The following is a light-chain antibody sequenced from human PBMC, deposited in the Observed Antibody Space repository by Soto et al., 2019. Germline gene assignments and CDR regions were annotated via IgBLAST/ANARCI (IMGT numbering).Light chain of an antibody. Sequence: QSVLTQPASVSGSPGQSITISCTGTSSDVGGYNYVSWYQQHPGKAPKLMIYDVSNRPSRVSNRFSGSKSGNTASLTISGLQAEDEADYYCSSYTSSSSPYVFGTGTEVTVL. CDR2: DVS. CDR1: SSDVGGYNY. J-gene: IGLJ1*01. CDR3: SSYTSSSSPYV. V-gene: IGLV2-14*01.